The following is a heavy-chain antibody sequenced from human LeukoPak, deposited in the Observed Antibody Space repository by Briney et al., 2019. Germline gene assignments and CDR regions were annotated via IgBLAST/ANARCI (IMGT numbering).Heavy chain of an antibody. CDR1: GFTFSSYA. D-gene: IGHD1-26*01. CDR3: AKDQYIYSSSPFDY. V-gene: IGHV3-23*01. J-gene: IGHJ4*02. CDR2: FSGGAGNI. Sequence: GGSLRLSCAASGFTFSSYAMSWVRQAPGKRLEWVASFSGGAGNIFYADSVKGRFTISRDNSQNTVYLQVSSLRAEDTAVYYCAKDQYIYSSSPFDYWGQRTLVTVSS.